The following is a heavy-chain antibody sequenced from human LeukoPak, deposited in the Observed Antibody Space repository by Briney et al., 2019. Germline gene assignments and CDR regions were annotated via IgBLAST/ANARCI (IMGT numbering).Heavy chain of an antibody. CDR3: AREDSSSWSLYYYYYYMDV. J-gene: IGHJ6*03. D-gene: IGHD6-13*01. Sequence: GGSLRLSCAVSGFTFSSYEMNWVRQAPGKGLEWVSYISSSGSTIYYADSVKGRFTISRDNAKNSLYLQMNSLRAEDTAVYYCAREDSSSWSLYYYYYYMDVWGKGTTVTISS. CDR1: GFTFSSYE. CDR2: ISSSGSTI. V-gene: IGHV3-48*03.